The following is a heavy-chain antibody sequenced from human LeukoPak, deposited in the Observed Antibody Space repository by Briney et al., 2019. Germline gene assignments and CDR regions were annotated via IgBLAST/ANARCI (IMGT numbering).Heavy chain of an antibody. D-gene: IGHD3-3*01. CDR1: GYTFTSYY. Sequence: GASVKVSCKASGYTFTSYYMHWVRQAPGQGLEWMGIINPSGGSTSYAQKFQGRVTMTRDTSTSTVYMELSSLRSEDTAVYYCARDYIYGRDLYDFLGYYYYYGMDVWGQGTTVTVSS. CDR3: ARDYIYGRDLYDFLGYYYYYGMDV. V-gene: IGHV1-46*01. CDR2: INPSGGST. J-gene: IGHJ6*02.